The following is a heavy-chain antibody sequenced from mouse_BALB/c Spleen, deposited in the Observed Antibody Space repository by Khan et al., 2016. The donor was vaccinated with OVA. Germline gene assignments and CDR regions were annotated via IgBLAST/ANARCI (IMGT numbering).Heavy chain of an antibody. CDR3: ARRARIKY. CDR2: ISYSGST. J-gene: IGHJ2*01. CDR1: GYSITSGYG. D-gene: IGHD3-1*01. Sequence: EVQLQQSGPGLVKPSQSLSLTCTVTGYSITSGYGWNWIRQFPGNKLEWMCYISYSGSTNYNPSLKSRISITLDTSKNQSFLQLNSVTTEDTATXYGARRARIKYWGQGTTLTVSS. V-gene: IGHV3-2*02.